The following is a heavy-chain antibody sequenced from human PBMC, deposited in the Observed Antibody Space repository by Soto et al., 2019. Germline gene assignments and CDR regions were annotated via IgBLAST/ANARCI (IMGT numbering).Heavy chain of an antibody. Sequence: ASVKVSCKASGYRFTSYGINWVRQAPGQGLEWMGWISTYNDNTHYAQKFQGRVTMTTDTSTSTAYMELRSLRSDDTAVYYCARSIAAAVDFEYWGQGTLVTVSS. J-gene: IGHJ4*02. CDR2: ISTYNDNT. D-gene: IGHD6-13*01. CDR3: ARSIAAAVDFEY. CDR1: GYRFTSYG. V-gene: IGHV1-18*01.